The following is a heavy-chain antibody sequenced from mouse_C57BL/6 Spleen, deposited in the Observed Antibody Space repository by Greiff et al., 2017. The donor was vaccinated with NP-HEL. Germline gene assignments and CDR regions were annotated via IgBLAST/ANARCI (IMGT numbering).Heavy chain of an antibody. V-gene: IGHV1-61*01. CDR1: GYTFTSYW. D-gene: IGHD1-1*01. CDR2: IYPSDSDT. CDR3: ARHFHYYGSSYHDY. Sequence: QVQLQQPGAELVRPGSSVKLSCKASGYTFTSYWMDWVKQRPGQGLEWIGNIYPSDSDTHYNQKFKDKATLTVDKSSSTAYMQLSSLTSEDSAVYYCARHFHYYGSSYHDYWGQGTTLTVSS. J-gene: IGHJ2*01.